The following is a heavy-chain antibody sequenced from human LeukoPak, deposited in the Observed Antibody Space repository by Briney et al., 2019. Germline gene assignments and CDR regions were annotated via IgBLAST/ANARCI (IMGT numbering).Heavy chain of an antibody. CDR2: ISGSGDST. J-gene: IGHJ5*02. D-gene: IGHD3-16*01. CDR3: AREGDWFDP. CDR1: GFTFSAYA. Sequence: GGSLRLSCAASGFTFSAYAMSWVRQAPGKGLQWVSAISGSGDSTNYAGSVKGRVTISRDNSKNTPYLQMSSLRAEDTAVYYCAREGDWFDPWGQGTLVTVSS. V-gene: IGHV3-23*01.